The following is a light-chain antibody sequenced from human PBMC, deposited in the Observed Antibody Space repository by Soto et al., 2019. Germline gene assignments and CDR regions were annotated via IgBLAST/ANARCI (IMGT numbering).Light chain of an antibody. V-gene: IGKV3-20*01. CDR2: AAS. Sequence: EIVLTQSPGTLSLSPGDRATLSCRASHSINTSFLAWFQQKPGQAPRLLIYAASTRATGIPDRFSGSASETDFTLTINRLEPEDFAVYYCQQYASAPFSLGPGTKVDIK. CDR3: QQYASAPFS. CDR1: HSINTSF. J-gene: IGKJ3*01.